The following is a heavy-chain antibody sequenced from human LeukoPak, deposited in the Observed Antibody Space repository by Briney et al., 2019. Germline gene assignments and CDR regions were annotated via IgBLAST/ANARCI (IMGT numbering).Heavy chain of an antibody. CDR1: GGTFSSYA. D-gene: IGHD2-2*01. Sequence: SVKLSCKASGGTFSSYAISWVRQPPGEGLEWVGRIIPIVGITNYAHNFQGRLTITADKSTSTAYTELSRARSEHTAVYYCARAPSIVVVPAAATWSDPSGQGTLVTASS. CDR3: ARAPSIVVVPAAATWSDP. V-gene: IGHV1-69*04. CDR2: IIPIVGIT. J-gene: IGHJ5*02.